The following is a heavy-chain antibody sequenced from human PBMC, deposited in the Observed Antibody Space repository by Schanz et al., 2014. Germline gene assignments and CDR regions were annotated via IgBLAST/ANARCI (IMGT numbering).Heavy chain of an antibody. CDR1: GFTFSSYA. Sequence: EVQLVESGGGVVRPGGSLRLSCAASGFTFSSYAMSWVRQAPGKGLEWVSAISGSGGSTYYADSVKGRFTISRDNSKTTLFLQMNSLRAEDTAVYYCARDHTTESYYSAGPPIDYWGQGTLLTVSS. CDR2: ISGSGGST. V-gene: IGHV3-23*04. J-gene: IGHJ4*02. CDR3: ARDHTTESYYSAGPPIDY. D-gene: IGHD1-26*01.